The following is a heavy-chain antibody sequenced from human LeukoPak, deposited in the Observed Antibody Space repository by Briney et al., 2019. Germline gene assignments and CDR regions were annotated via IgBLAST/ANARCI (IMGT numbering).Heavy chain of an antibody. CDR3: ATAIVVVVASTAAFDI. D-gene: IGHD2-15*01. V-gene: IGHV1-24*01. J-gene: IGHJ3*02. CDR1: GYTLTELS. Sequence: ASVKASCKVSGYTLTELSMHWVRQAPGKGLECMGGFDPEDGEPIYAQKFQGRVTMTEDTSTDTAYMELTSLRSEDTAVYYCATAIVVVVASTAAFDIWGQGTMVTVSS. CDR2: FDPEDGEP.